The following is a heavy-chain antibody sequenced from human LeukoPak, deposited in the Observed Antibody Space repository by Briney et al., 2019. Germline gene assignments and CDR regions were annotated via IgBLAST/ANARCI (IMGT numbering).Heavy chain of an antibody. Sequence: GGSLRLSCAASGFTFSDYYMSWIRQAAGKGLEWVSYISSSGSNIYYADSVKGRFIISRDNAKNSLYLQMNSLRAEDTAVYYCARENYGDYATDYWGQGTPVTVSS. CDR2: ISSSGSNI. V-gene: IGHV3-11*01. CDR1: GFTFSDYY. D-gene: IGHD4-17*01. J-gene: IGHJ4*02. CDR3: ARENYGDYATDY.